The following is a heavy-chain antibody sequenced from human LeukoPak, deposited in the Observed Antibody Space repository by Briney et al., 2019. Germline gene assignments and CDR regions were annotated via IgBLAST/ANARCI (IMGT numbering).Heavy chain of an antibody. CDR3: AKVRGYSSGWYDDGFDI. V-gene: IGHV3-23*01. CDR1: EFTFSIYA. Sequence: GGSLRLSCAASEFTFSIYAMNWVRQAPGKGLEWVSAISGRGANTYYADSVKGRFTISRDNSKNTLYLQMNSLRAEDTAVYYCAKVRGYSSGWYDDGFDIWGQGTMVTVSS. CDR2: ISGRGANT. D-gene: IGHD6-19*01. J-gene: IGHJ3*02.